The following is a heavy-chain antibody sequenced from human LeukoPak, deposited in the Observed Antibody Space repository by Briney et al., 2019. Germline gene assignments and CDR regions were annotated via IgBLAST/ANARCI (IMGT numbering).Heavy chain of an antibody. J-gene: IGHJ4*02. CDR2: ISTTSSII. Sequence: PGGSLRLSCAASGFSLSPYSMNWVRQAPGKGLEWVSYISTTSSIIYYADSVKGRFTISRDNAKSSLYLQMNSLRDEDTAVYYCAREENTLAGYNPYYFDYCGQGTLVTVSS. V-gene: IGHV3-48*02. CDR1: GFSLSPYS. D-gene: IGHD3-9*01. CDR3: AREENTLAGYNPYYFDY.